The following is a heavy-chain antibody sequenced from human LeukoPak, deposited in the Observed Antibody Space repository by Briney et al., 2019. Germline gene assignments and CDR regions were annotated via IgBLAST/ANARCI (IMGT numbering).Heavy chain of an antibody. CDR3: ARGWDPGIIDY. V-gene: IGHV4-34*01. CDR1: GGPFSGYY. J-gene: IGHJ4*02. Sequence: SETLSLTCAVYGGPFSGYYWSWIRQPPGTGLEWIGEINHSGSTNYNPSLKSRVTISVDTSKNRFSLKLSSVTAADTAVYYCARGWDPGIIDYWGQGTLVTVSS. CDR2: INHSGST. D-gene: IGHD3-10*01.